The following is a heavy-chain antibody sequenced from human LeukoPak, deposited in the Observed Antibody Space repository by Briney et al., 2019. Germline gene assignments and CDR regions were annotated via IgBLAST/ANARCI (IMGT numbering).Heavy chain of an antibody. D-gene: IGHD1-26*01. CDR1: GVSISSSNSY. Sequence: SETLSLTCAVSGVSISSSNSYWGWIRQPPGKGLEWIGSIYYSGNSYYNASLKSRVTISVDTSKNQFSLKVTSVTAADTAVYYCASTRSDYYFDYWGQGTLVTVSS. V-gene: IGHV4-39*07. CDR3: ASTRSDYYFDY. CDR2: IYYSGNS. J-gene: IGHJ4*02.